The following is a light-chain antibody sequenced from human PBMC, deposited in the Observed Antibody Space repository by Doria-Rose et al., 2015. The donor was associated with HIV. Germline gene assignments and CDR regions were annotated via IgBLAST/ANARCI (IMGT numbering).Light chain of an antibody. CDR1: QSFSSTY. J-gene: IGKJ1*01. V-gene: IGKV3-20*01. CDR3: HQYGTSWT. CDR2: DGS. Sequence: DIVMTQTPGTLSLSPGERATLSCRASQSFSSTYLAWYQQKPGQAPSLLIYDGSTRATGIPDRFSASRSGTDFTLTINRLEPEDFALYYCHQYGTSWTFGQGTKVEI.